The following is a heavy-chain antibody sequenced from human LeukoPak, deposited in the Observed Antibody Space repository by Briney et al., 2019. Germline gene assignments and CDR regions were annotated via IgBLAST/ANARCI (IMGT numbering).Heavy chain of an antibody. D-gene: IGHD6-25*01. CDR2: FYNSGST. CDR1: GGSIGRYY. J-gene: IGHJ4*02. Sequence: SETLSLTCTVSGGSIGRYYWSWIRQPPGKGLEWIGYFYNSGSTDYNPSLKSRVTISVDTSKNQFSLNLSSVSAADTAVYYCARDDNSGSFDYWGQGTLVTVSS. V-gene: IGHV4-59*01. CDR3: ARDDNSGSFDY.